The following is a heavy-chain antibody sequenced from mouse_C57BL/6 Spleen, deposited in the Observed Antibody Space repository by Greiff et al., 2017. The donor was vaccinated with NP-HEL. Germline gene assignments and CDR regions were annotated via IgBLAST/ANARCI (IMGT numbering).Heavy chain of an antibody. Sequence: QVQLQQSGPELVKPGASVKISCKASGYTFTDYYINWVKQRPGQGLEWIGWIFHGSGSTYYNEKFKGKATLTVDKSSSTAYMLLSSLTSEDSAVYFCAGIYYYGSSYAMDYWGQGTSVTVSS. V-gene: IGHV1-75*01. CDR2: IFHGSGST. J-gene: IGHJ4*01. CDR3: AGIYYYGSSYAMDY. CDR1: GYTFTDYY. D-gene: IGHD1-1*01.